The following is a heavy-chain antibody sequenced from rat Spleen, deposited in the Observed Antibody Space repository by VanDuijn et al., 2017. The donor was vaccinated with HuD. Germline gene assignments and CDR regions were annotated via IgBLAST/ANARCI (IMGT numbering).Heavy chain of an antibody. CDR3: TTSIAALMDA. V-gene: IGHV5-20*01. D-gene: IGHD1-2*01. Sequence: EVQLVESGGGLVQPGRSLKVSCAASGFTFSDYYLAWVRQAPTKSLEWVASITYDGGNTYYRDSVKGRFTISRDNAKSSLYLQMDSLRSEDTATYYCTTSIAALMDAWGQGASVTVSS. CDR1: GFTFSDYY. J-gene: IGHJ4*01. CDR2: ITYDGGNT.